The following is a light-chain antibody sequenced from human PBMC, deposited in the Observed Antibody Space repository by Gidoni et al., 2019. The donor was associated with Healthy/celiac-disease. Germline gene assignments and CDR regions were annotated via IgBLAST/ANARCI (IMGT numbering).Light chain of an antibody. Sequence: DIQITQSPSTLSASVGDRVTITCRASQSISSWLAWYQQKTGKAPKLLIYDASSLESGVPSRLSGSGSGTEFTLTISSLQPDDFATYYCQQYNSYSTFGQGTKVEIK. V-gene: IGKV1-5*01. J-gene: IGKJ1*01. CDR2: DAS. CDR3: QQYNSYST. CDR1: QSISSW.